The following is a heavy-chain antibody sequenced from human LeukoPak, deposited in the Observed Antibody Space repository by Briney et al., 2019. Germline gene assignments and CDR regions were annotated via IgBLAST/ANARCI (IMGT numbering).Heavy chain of an antibody. CDR3: GDLGSAGTDH. CDR2: IRNKADGYTT. CDR1: GFTFSPHY. D-gene: IGHD3-10*01. V-gene: IGHV3-72*01. J-gene: IGHJ4*02. Sequence: GGSLRLSCAASGFTFSPHYMDWVRQSPGQGLEWVGLIRNKADGYTTIYSASVKGRFTISRDDSKNSVYLQMDSLKAEDTAVYYCGDLGSAGTDHWGQGTLVTVSS.